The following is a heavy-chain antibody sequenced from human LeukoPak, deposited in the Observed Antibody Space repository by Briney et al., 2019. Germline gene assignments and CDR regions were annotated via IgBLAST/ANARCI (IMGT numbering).Heavy chain of an antibody. CDR2: IYTSGST. CDR3: AGGIVVVPAALEYFQH. V-gene: IGHV4-61*02. J-gene: IGHJ1*01. CDR1: GGSISSGSYY. D-gene: IGHD2-2*01. Sequence: PSETLSLTCTVSGGSISSGSYYWSWIRQPAGKGLEWIGRIYTSGSTNYNPSLKSRVTMSVDTSKNQFSLKLSSVTAADTAVYYCAGGIVVVPAALEYFQHWGQGTLVTVSS.